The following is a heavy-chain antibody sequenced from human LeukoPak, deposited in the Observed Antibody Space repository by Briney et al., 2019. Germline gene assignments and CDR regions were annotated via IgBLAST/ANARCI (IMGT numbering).Heavy chain of an antibody. CDR1: GYTFTSYG. D-gene: IGHD1-1*01. V-gene: IGHV1-18*01. CDR2: ISAYNGNT. J-gene: IGHJ4*02. CDR3: ARDPATYNWNDVDYFDY. Sequence: ASVKVSCKASGYTFTSYGISWVRQAPGQGLEWVGWISAYNGNTNYAQKLQGRVTMTTDTSTSTAYMELRSLRSDGTAVYYCARDPATYNWNDVDYFDYWGQGTLVTVSS.